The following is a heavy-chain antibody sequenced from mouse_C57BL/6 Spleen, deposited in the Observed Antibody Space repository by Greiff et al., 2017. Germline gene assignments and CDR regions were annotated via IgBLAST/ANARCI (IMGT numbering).Heavy chain of an antibody. Sequence: DVKLQESGPGLVKPSQSLSLTCSVTGYSINSGYYWYWSRQSPGNRLEWMGYISYDGSNNYNPSLKNRISITHDTSKNQFCLKLNSVTTEDTATYYCARGLRQGYWGQGTTLTVSS. CDR1: GYSINSGYY. CDR3: ARGLRQGY. D-gene: IGHD2-4*01. J-gene: IGHJ2*01. V-gene: IGHV3-6*01. CDR2: ISYDGSN.